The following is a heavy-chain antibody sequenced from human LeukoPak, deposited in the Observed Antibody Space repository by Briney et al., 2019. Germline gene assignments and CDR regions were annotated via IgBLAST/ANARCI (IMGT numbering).Heavy chain of an antibody. V-gene: IGHV1-2*06. CDR3: ARERKITIFGVACDY. J-gene: IGHJ4*02. D-gene: IGHD3-3*01. CDR2: INPNGGGT. CDR1: GYTFTGYY. Sequence: ASVKVSCKASGYTFTGYYMHWVRQAHGQGLEWMGRINPNGGGTNYAQKFQGRVTMTSDTSISTAYMELSGLRSDDTAVYYCARERKITIFGVACDYWGQGTLVTVSS.